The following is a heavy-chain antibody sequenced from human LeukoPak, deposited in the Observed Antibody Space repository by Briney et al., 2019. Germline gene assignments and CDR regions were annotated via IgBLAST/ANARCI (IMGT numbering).Heavy chain of an antibody. J-gene: IGHJ4*02. CDR1: GFTFSSYG. CDR2: ISGSGGST. Sequence: GGSLRLSCAASGFTFSSYGMSWVRQAPGKGLEWVSAISGSGGSTYYADSVKGRFTISRDNSKNTLYLQMNSLSAEDTAVYYCAKARVRVRLANRYYFDYWGQGTLVTVSS. CDR3: AKARVRVRLANRYYFDY. V-gene: IGHV3-23*01. D-gene: IGHD1-14*01.